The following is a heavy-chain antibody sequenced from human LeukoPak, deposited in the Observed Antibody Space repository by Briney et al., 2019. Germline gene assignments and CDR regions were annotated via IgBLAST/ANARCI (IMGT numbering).Heavy chain of an antibody. CDR3: AKRGQVTTTRDFDY. J-gene: IGHJ4*02. CDR1: GFTFSSDE. CDR2: ISSSGSTK. V-gene: IGHV3-48*03. D-gene: IGHD5-12*01. Sequence: GGSLRLSCAASGFTFSSDEMNWVRQAPGNGLECLSYISSSGSTKYYADSVKGRFTISRDNAKNTLYLQMNSLRAEDTAVYYCAKRGQVTTTRDFDYWGQGALVTVSS.